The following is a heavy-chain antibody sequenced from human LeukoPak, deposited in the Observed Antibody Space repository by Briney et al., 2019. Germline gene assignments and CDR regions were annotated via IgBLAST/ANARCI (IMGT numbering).Heavy chain of an antibody. CDR1: GFTLSVYS. J-gene: IGHJ4*02. D-gene: IGHD6-19*01. CDR2: ISTTSSYI. Sequence: PGGSLRLSCAASGFTLSVYSMNWVRQAPGKGLEWVSCISTTSSYIYYADSVKGRFTISRDNAKNSLYLQMNSLRAEDTAVYYCARGLSSGWYCGPDYWGQGTLVTVSS. V-gene: IGHV3-21*01. CDR3: ARGLSSGWYCGPDY.